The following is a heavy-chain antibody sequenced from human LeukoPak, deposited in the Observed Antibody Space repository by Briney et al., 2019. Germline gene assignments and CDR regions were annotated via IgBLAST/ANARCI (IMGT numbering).Heavy chain of an antibody. Sequence: PSETLSLTCAVYGGSFSGYYWSWIRQPPGKGLEWIGEINHSGSTNYNPSLKSRVTISVDTSKNQFSLKLSSVTAADTAVYYCASLGTLRSWGQGTLVTVSS. J-gene: IGHJ5*02. CDR1: GGSFSGYY. CDR3: ASLGTLRS. CDR2: INHSGST. V-gene: IGHV4-34*01. D-gene: IGHD3-10*01.